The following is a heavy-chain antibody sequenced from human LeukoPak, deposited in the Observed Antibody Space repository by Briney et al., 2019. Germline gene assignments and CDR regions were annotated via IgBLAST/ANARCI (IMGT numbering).Heavy chain of an antibody. D-gene: IGHD2-21*02. CDR3: ARGREVTGISGHYSFDY. Sequence: SETLSLTCTVSAGSISGYYWTWIRQPAGKGLEWIGRISGGGTAYYNPSLESRVSLSLDTSKNQFSLKVTSVTAADTAVYFCARGREVTGISGHYSFDYWGQGILVSVSS. J-gene: IGHJ4*01. V-gene: IGHV4-4*07. CDR1: AGSISGYY. CDR2: ISGGGTA.